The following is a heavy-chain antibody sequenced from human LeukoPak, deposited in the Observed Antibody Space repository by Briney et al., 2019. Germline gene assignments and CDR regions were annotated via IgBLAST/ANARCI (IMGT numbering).Heavy chain of an antibody. V-gene: IGHV3-9*03. CDR2: ISWNSGSI. D-gene: IGHD6-19*01. J-gene: IGHJ4*02. CDR1: GFTFSSYA. Sequence: SGGSLRLSCAASGFTFSSYAMSWVRQAPGKGLEWVSGISWNSGSIGYADSVKGRFTISRDNAKNSLYLQMNSLRAEDMALYYCAKATARYSSGWYPFDYWGQGTLVTVSS. CDR3: AKATARYSSGWYPFDY.